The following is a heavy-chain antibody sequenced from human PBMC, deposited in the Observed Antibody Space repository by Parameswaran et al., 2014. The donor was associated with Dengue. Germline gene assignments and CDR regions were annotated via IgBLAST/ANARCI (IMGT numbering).Heavy chain of an antibody. CDR2: INPSGGST. V-gene: IGHV1-46*01. J-gene: IGHJ6*02. CDR3: ARVDYTNALYYYYGMDV. Sequence: VRQMPGKGLEWMGIINPSGGSTSYAQKFQGRVTMTRDTSTSTVYMELSSLRSEDTAVYYCARVDYTNALYYYYGMDVWGQGTTVTVSS. D-gene: IGHD3-3*01.